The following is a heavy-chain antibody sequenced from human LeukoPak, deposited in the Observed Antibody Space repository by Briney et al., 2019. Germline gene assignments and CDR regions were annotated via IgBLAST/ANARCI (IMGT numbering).Heavy chain of an antibody. Sequence: GGSLRLSCAASGFTFSSYWMSWVRQAPGKGLEWVANMNGDGSDKYYVDSVKGRFTISRDNAKNSLYLQMNSLRAEDTAVYYCAREQYYYGSGGYYNGIDYWGQGTLVTVSS. V-gene: IGHV3-7*01. CDR2: MNGDGSDK. J-gene: IGHJ4*02. D-gene: IGHD3-10*01. CDR3: AREQYYYGSGGYYNGIDY. CDR1: GFTFSSYW.